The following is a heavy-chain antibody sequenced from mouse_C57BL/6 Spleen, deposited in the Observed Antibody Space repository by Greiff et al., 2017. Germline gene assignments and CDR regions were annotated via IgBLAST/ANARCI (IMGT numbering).Heavy chain of an antibody. CDR3: AKSLSYYYAMDY. Sequence: VQLKESGPGLVKPSQSLSLTCSVTGYSITSGYYWNWIRQFPGNKLEWMGYISYDGSNNYNPSLKNRISITRDTSKNQFFLKLNSVTTEDTATYYCAKSLSYYYAMDYWGQGTSVTVSS. V-gene: IGHV3-6*01. J-gene: IGHJ4*01. CDR1: GYSITSGYY. D-gene: IGHD6-1*01. CDR2: ISYDGSN.